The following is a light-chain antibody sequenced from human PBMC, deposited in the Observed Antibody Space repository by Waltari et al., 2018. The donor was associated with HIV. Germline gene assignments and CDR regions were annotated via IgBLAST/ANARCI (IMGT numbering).Light chain of an antibody. CDR3: AAWDDSLWV. V-gene: IGLV1-47*01. Sequence: QSVLTQPPSASGTPGQRVTISCSGSSSNIGSNYVYWYQQLPGTAPKLLIYTNNQRPSGVPDRFSDSKSGTSASLAISGLRSEDEADYYCAAWDDSLWVFGGGTKLTVL. CDR2: TNN. CDR1: SSNIGSNY. J-gene: IGLJ3*02.